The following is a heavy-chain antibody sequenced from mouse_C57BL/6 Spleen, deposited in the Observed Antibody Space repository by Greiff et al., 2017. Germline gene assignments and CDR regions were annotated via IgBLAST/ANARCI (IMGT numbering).Heavy chain of an antibody. Sequence: QVQLKQSGAELVRPGASVTLSCKASGYTFTDYEMHWVKQTPVHGLEWIGAIDPETGGTAYNQKFKGKAILTADKSSSTAYMELRSLTSEDSAVYYCTSRSITTVVTDYFDYWGQGTTLTVSS. D-gene: IGHD1-1*01. J-gene: IGHJ2*01. CDR2: IDPETGGT. CDR3: TSRSITTVVTDYFDY. CDR1: GYTFTDYE. V-gene: IGHV1-15*01.